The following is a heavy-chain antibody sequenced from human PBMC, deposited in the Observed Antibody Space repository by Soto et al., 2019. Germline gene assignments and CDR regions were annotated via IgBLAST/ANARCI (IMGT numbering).Heavy chain of an antibody. V-gene: IGHV3-23*01. CDR3: AKDHGGSYFSGKVAFDI. D-gene: IGHD1-26*01. J-gene: IGHJ3*02. Sequence: PGGSLRLSCAASGFTFSSYAMSWVRQAPGKGLEWVSAISGSGGSTYYADSVKGRFTISRDNSKNTLYLQMNSLRAEDTTVYYCAKDHGGSYFSGKVAFDIGGQGKMVTVS. CDR2: ISGSGGST. CDR1: GFTFSSYA.